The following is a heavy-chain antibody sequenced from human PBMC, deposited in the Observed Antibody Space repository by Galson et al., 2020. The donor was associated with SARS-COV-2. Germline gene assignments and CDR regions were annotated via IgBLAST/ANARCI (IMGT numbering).Heavy chain of an antibody. CDR3: AKDRLEWLLWDYYYGMDV. CDR1: GFTFSSYG. CDR2: IWYDGSNK. V-gene: IGHV3-33*06. D-gene: IGHD3-3*01. Sequence: GGSLRLSCAASGFTFSSYGMHWVRQAPGKGLEWAAVIWYDGSNKYYAESVKARVTISRDNSKNTLYLQMNSLRAEDTAVYYCAKDRLEWLLWDYYYGMDVWGQGTTVTVSS. J-gene: IGHJ6*02.